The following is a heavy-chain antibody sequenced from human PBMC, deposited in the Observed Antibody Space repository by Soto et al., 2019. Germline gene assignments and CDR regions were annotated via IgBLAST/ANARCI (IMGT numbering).Heavy chain of an antibody. CDR3: ARELVWLASTDY. D-gene: IGHD6-19*01. CDR1: GFTFRSYA. V-gene: IGHV3-30-3*01. CDR2: ISYDGTNR. J-gene: IGHJ4*02. Sequence: QVQLVESGGGAVQPGKSLRLSCAASGFTFRSYAMHWVRQAPGKGLEWVAAISYDGTNRQYADSVKGRCTISRDNSKNTLSLQMDNLRADDTAVYYCARELVWLASTDYWGQGTLVTVSS.